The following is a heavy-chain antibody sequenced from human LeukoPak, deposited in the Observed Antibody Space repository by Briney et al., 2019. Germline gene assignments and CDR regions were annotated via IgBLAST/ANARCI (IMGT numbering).Heavy chain of an antibody. V-gene: IGHV3-7*01. CDR2: IKQDGSEK. CDR1: GFTVSSNY. J-gene: IGHJ4*02. D-gene: IGHD6-13*01. CDR3: ARDHSRWSIRDY. Sequence: GGSLRLSCAASGFTVSSNYMTWVRQAPGKGLEWVANIKQDGSEKYYVDSVKGRFTISRDNAKNSLYLQMNSLRAEDTAVYYCARDHSRWSIRDYWGQGTLVTVSS.